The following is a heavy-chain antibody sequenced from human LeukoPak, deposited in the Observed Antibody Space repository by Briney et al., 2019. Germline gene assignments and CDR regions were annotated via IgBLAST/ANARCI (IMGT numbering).Heavy chain of an antibody. J-gene: IGHJ4*02. Sequence: PGGSLRLSCVASGFSFSSYWMHWVRQVPGKGPVWVSRISTDGGFTTYADSVRGRFTISRDNAKNTLVLQMNGLRVDDTAVYYCARDELAPAVIGYWGQGTLVTVSS. CDR1: GFSFSSYW. CDR2: ISTDGGFT. D-gene: IGHD2-2*01. V-gene: IGHV3-74*01. CDR3: ARDELAPAVIGY.